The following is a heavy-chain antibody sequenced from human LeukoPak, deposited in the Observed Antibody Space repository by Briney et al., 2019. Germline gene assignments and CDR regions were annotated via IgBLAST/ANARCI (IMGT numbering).Heavy chain of an antibody. CDR1: GFTFDDYG. CDR2: ISSSGSTI. V-gene: IGHV3-11*04. D-gene: IGHD6-19*01. Sequence: PGGSLRLSCAASGFTFDDYGMSWVRQAPGKGLEWVSYISSSGSTIYYADSVKGRFTISRDNAKNSLYLQMNSLRVEDTAVYYCTRDSGRFRLDYWGQGILVTVSS. J-gene: IGHJ4*02. CDR3: TRDSGRFRLDY.